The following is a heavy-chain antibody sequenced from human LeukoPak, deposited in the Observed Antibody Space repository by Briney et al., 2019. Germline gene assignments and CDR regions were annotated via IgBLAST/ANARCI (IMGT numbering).Heavy chain of an antibody. CDR3: ATKQWLAPPPDS. V-gene: IGHV3-7*01. Sequence: PGGSLRLSCAASGFTFSSYWMSWVRQVPGKGLEWVANIKEDGGEKYYVDSVKGRFTVSRDNADNTMFLQMNSVRDEDTAVYYCATKQWLAPPPDSWGQGTPVTVSS. CDR1: GFTFSSYW. CDR2: IKEDGGEK. D-gene: IGHD6-19*01. J-gene: IGHJ4*02.